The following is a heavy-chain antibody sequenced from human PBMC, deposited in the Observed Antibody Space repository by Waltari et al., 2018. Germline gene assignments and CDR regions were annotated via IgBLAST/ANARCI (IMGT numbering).Heavy chain of an antibody. CDR1: GFTFRNFG. V-gene: IGHV3-30*02. Sequence: QVNLVESGGGVGQPGGSLELPCATSGFTFRNFGMPWVRQAPGKGLEWVALIWFDGSDKFYADSVRGRFTISRDNSARTLYLDMDSLRLDDTAMYYCAKDAFGNTYLDFWGQGTLVTVSS. CDR2: IWFDGSDK. D-gene: IGHD2-2*02. CDR3: AKDAFGNTYLDF. J-gene: IGHJ4*02.